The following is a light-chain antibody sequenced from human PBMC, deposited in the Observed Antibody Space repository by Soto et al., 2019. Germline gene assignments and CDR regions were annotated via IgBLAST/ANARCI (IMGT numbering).Light chain of an antibody. Sequence: ETVLTQSPGTRSLSPGEGATLSCRASQTVSGNYLAWYQQKPGQAPRLLIYGASNRATGVPDRFSGSGSGTDFTLAISRLEPEDFAVYFCQEYGGSRAFGQGTKVEIK. V-gene: IGKV3-20*01. CDR2: GAS. CDR1: QTVSGNY. J-gene: IGKJ1*01. CDR3: QEYGGSRA.